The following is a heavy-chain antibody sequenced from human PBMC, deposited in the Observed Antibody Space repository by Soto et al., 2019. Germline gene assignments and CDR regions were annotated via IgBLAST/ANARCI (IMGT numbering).Heavy chain of an antibody. J-gene: IGHJ5*02. CDR3: ARWGGINWFDP. CDR1: GGSISSYY. V-gene: IGHV4-59*01. D-gene: IGHD3-16*01. Sequence: SETQSLTCTVSGGSISSYYWSWIRQPPGKGLEWIGYIYYSGSTNYNPSLKSRVTISVDTSKNQFSLKLSSVTAADTAVYYCARWGGINWFDPWGQGTLVTVSS. CDR2: IYYSGST.